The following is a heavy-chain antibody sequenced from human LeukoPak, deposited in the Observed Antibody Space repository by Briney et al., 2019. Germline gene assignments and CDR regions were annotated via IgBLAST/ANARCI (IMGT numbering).Heavy chain of an antibody. D-gene: IGHD3-3*01. CDR1: GFTFSSYE. CDR3: ARGSGRISIFGVPY. J-gene: IGHJ4*02. Sequence: GSLRLSCAVSGFTFSSYEMNWVRQAPGKGLEWVAVISYDGSNKYYADSVKGRFTISRDNAKNSLYLQMNNLRAEDTAVYFCARGSGRISIFGVPYWGQGTLVTVSS. CDR2: ISYDGSNK. V-gene: IGHV3-30*04.